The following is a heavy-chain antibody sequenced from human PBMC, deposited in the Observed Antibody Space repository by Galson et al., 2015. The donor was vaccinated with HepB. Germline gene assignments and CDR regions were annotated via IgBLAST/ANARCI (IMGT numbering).Heavy chain of an antibody. CDR3: AKGGGYSYGFLPFDY. V-gene: IGHV3-23*01. CDR2: ISGNGGNT. D-gene: IGHD5-18*01. J-gene: IGHJ4*02. CDR1: GFTFSSYA. Sequence: SLRLSCAASGFTFSSYAMHWVRQAPGKGLEWVSGISGNGGNTYYADSVKGRFTISRDNSKNTLYLQMNSLRAEDTAVYYCAKGGGYSYGFLPFDYWGQGTLVTVSS.